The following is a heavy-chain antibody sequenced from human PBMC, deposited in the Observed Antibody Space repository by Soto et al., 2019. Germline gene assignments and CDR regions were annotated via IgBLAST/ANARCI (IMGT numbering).Heavy chain of an antibody. J-gene: IGHJ4*02. Sequence: GGSLRLSCTASGFTFDDYSMTWVRQIPGKGLEWVSTTNWNGATTAYADSVRGRFTISRDNAKNSLYLQLDTVTAEDTAFYHCARDSDDSTGYYDYWGQGTLVTVSS. V-gene: IGHV3-20*01. D-gene: IGHD4-4*01. CDR1: GFTFDDYS. CDR3: ARDSDDSTGYYDY. CDR2: TNWNGATT.